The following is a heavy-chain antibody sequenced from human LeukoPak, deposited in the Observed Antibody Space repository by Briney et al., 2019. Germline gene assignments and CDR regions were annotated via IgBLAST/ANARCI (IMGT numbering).Heavy chain of an antibody. CDR2: IKQDGSEK. J-gene: IGHJ4*02. V-gene: IGHV3-7*01. D-gene: IGHD1-26*01. CDR1: GFTFSSYW. Sequence: GGSLRLSCGASGFTFSSYWMSWVRQAPGKGLEWVANIKQDGSEKYYVDSVKGRFTISRDNAKNSLYLQMNSLRAEDTAVYYCARSPKIVGSTYFHYWGQGTLVTVSS. CDR3: ARSPKIVGSTYFHY.